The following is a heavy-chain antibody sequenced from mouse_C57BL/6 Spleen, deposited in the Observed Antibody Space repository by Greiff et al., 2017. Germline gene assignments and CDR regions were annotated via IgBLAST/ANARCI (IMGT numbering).Heavy chain of an antibody. J-gene: IGHJ2*01. D-gene: IGHD3-1*01. CDR3: ASSGRIFDY. CDR1: GFNIKNTY. Sequence: EVKLVESVAGLVRPGASVKLSCTASGFNIKNTYMPWVQQRPEQGLEWIGRIGPANGNTKYAPKFQGKTTITADTSSNTAYLQLSSLTSEDTAIYYCASSGRIFDYWGQGTTLTVSS. V-gene: IGHV14-3*01. CDR2: IGPANGNT.